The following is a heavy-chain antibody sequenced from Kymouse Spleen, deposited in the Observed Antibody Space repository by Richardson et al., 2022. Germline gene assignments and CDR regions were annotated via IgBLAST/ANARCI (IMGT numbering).Heavy chain of an antibody. Sequence: QLQLQESGPGLVKPSETLSLTCTVSGGSISSSSYYWGWIRQPPGKGLEWIGSIYYSGSTYYNPSLKSRVTISVDTSKNQFSLKLSSVTAADTAVYYCARNWNFGGYYGMDVWGQGTTVTVSS. CDR1: GGSISSSSYY. CDR2: IYYSGST. J-gene: IGHJ6*02. D-gene: IGHD1-7*01. CDR3: ARNWNFGGYYGMDV. V-gene: IGHV4-39*01.